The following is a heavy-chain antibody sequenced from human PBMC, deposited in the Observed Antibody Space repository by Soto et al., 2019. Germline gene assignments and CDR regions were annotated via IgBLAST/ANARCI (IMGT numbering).Heavy chain of an antibody. J-gene: IGHJ4*01. CDR1: GFTFSSYA. CDR3: TTDSYMTTVIVRFDY. Sequence: GGSLRLPCSASGFTFSSYAMHWVRQAPGKGLEWVGRIKSKVDGGTSDFAAPVKDRFAISRDDSKNIVYLEMNGLKTEDTAMYYCTTDSYMTTVIVRFDYWGHGTQVTVSS. D-gene: IGHD3-16*01. V-gene: IGHV3-15*07. CDR2: IKSKVDGGTS.